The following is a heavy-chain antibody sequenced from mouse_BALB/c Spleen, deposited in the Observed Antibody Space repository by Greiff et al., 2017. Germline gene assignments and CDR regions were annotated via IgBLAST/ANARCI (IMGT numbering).Heavy chain of an antibody. CDR2: INPSNGRT. J-gene: IGHJ2*01. CDR1: GYTFTSYW. CDR3: ARRSPNGFFFDY. V-gene: IGHV1S81*02. Sequence: VQLQQSGAELAKPGASVKMSCKASGYTFTSYWMQWVKQRPGQGLEWIGEINPSNGRTNYNEKFKSKATLTVDKSSSTAYMQLSSLTSEDSAVYYCARRSPNGFFFDYWGQGTTLTVSS.